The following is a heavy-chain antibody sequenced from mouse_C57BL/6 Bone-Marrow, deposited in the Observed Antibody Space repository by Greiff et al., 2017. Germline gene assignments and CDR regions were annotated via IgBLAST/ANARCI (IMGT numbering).Heavy chain of an antibody. Sequence: QVQLQQSGAELVRPGTSVKMSCKASGYTFTNYWIGWAKQRPGHGLEWIGDIYPGGGYTNYNEKFKGKATLTAYKSSSTAYMQLSSLTSEDSAIYYCARSWLREGYFDYWGQGTTLTVSS. J-gene: IGHJ2*01. CDR1: GYTFTNYW. V-gene: IGHV1-63*01. CDR2: IYPGGGYT. CDR3: ARSWLREGYFDY. D-gene: IGHD2-2*01.